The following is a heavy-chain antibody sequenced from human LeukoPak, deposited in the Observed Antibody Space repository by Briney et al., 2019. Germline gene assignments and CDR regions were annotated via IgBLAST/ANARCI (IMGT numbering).Heavy chain of an antibody. CDR1: GGSISSYY. CDR3: ARGGSGQLFDY. V-gene: IGHV4-59*12. J-gene: IGHJ4*02. CDR2: IYYSGST. D-gene: IGHD3-16*01. Sequence: SETLSLTCTVSGGSISSYYWSWIRQPPGKGLEWIGYIYYSGSTNYNPSLKSRVTISVDTSKNQFSLKLSSVTAADTAVYYCARGGSGQLFDYWGQGTLVTVSS.